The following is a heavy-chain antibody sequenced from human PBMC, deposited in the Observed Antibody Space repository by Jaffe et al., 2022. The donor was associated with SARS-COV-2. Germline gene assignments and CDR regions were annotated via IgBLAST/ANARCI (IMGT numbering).Heavy chain of an antibody. CDR3: ANWGNTWGLDY. CDR1: GFTFSKSW. Sequence: DVQLVESGGGLVQPGGSLRLSCAASGFTFSKSWMTWVRHAPGKGLEWVASIKDDGSKTYYVDSVRGRFTISRDNAKNSLYLQMSSLRPEDTAVYYCANWGNTWGLDYWGQGTLVTVSS. J-gene: IGHJ4*02. CDR2: IKDDGSKT. V-gene: IGHV3-7*03. D-gene: IGHD7-27*01.